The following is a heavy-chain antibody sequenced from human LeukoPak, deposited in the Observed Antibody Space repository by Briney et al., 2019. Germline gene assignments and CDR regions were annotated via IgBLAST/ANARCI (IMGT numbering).Heavy chain of an antibody. CDR2: IYYSGGT. Sequence: SETLSLTCTVSGGTISSSSYYWGWIRQPPGKGLEWIGSIYYSGGTYYNPSLKSRVTISVDTSKNKFSLKLSSVTAADTAVYYCARDGRVNYDFWSGYYSWFDPWGQGTLVTVSS. CDR3: ARDGRVNYDFWSGYYSWFDP. V-gene: IGHV4-39*07. D-gene: IGHD3-3*01. J-gene: IGHJ5*02. CDR1: GGTISSSSYY.